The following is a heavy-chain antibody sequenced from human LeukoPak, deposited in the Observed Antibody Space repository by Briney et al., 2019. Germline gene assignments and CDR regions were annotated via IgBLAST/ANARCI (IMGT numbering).Heavy chain of an antibody. J-gene: IGHJ4*02. CDR2: IYPGDSDT. Sequence: GESLKISCRGSGYGFTSYWIGWVRQMPGKGLEGMGIIYPGDSDTRYSPSLQGQVTISADKSINTAYLQWSSLKASDSAMYYCARLSIVGATISYYDYWGQGTLVTVSS. CDR1: GYGFTSYW. D-gene: IGHD1-26*01. V-gene: IGHV5-51*01. CDR3: ARLSIVGATISYYDY.